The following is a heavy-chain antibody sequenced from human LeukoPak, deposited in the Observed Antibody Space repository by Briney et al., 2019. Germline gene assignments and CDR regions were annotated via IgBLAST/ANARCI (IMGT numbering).Heavy chain of an antibody. J-gene: IGHJ6*02. D-gene: IGHD2-2*01. CDR1: GFTVSSNY. CDR2: IYSGGST. V-gene: IGHV3-53*01. CDR3: ARTVCSTAPHYYYYYGMDV. Sequence: GGSLRLSCAAPGFTVSSNYMSWVRQAPGKGLEWVSVIYSGGSTYYADSVKGRFTISRDNSKNTPYLQMNSLRAEDTAVYYCARTVCSTAPHYYYYYGMDVWGQGTTVTVSS.